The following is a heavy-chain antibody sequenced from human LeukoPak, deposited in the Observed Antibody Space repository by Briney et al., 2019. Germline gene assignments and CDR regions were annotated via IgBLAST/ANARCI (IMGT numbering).Heavy chain of an antibody. V-gene: IGHV5-51*01. CDR2: IYPGDSDT. CDR1: GYSFTSYW. D-gene: IGHD3-3*01. J-gene: IGHJ4*02. CDR3: ATGSIFGVITLDY. Sequence: GESLKISCKGSGYSFTSYWIGWVRQMPGKGLEWMGIIYPGDSDTRYSPSFQGQVTISADKSISTVYLQWSSLKASDTALYYCATGSIFGVITLDYWGPGTLVTVSS.